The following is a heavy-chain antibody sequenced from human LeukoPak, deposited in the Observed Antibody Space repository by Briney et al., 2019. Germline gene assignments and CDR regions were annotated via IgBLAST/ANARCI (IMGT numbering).Heavy chain of an antibody. V-gene: IGHV1-8*01. CDR1: GYTFTSYD. D-gene: IGHD3-3*01. CDR3: ATPSGYEYYYYYGMDV. CDR2: TNPNSGNT. Sequence: ASVKVSCKASGYTFTSYDINWVRQATGQGLEWMGWTNPNSGNTGYAQKFQGRVTMTRNTSISTAYMELSSLRSEDTAVYYCATPSGYEYYYYYGMDVWGQGTTVTVSS. J-gene: IGHJ6*02.